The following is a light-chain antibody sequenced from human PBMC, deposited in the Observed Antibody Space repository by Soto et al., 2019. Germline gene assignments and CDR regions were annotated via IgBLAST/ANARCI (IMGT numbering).Light chain of an antibody. Sequence: QAVVTQEPSLTGSPGGTVTLTFGSSTGAVTNGHYPYWFQQKPGQAPRTLIYDTTNRHSWTPARFSGSLLGGKAALTLSGAQPEDEAEYYCLLSYNGPYVFGTGTKVTVL. J-gene: IGLJ1*01. CDR2: DTT. V-gene: IGLV7-46*01. CDR1: TGAVTNGHY. CDR3: LLSYNGPYV.